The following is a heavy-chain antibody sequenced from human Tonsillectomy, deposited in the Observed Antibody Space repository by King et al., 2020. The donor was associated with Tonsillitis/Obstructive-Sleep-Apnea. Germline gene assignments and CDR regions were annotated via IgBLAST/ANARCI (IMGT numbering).Heavy chain of an antibody. CDR2: IYYSGST. V-gene: IGHV4-59*01. CDR1: GGSISSYY. J-gene: IGHJ4*02. CDR3: ARDGTEDYDFWSGYPSLLGY. Sequence: QLQESGPGLVKPSETLSLTCTVSGGSISSYYWSWIRQPPGKGLEWIGYIYYSGSTNYNPSLKSRVTISVETSKNQFSLKLSSVTAADTAVYYCARDGTEDYDFWSGYPSLLGYWGQGTLVTVSS. D-gene: IGHD3-3*01.